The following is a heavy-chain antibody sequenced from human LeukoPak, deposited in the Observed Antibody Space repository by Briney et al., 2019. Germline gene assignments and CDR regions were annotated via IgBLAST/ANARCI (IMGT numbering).Heavy chain of an antibody. Sequence: GGSLRLSCVASGFSFSYHGMNWVRLAPGKGLEWVSVIYSGGSTYYADSVKGRFTISRDNSKNTLYLQMNSLRAEDTAVYYCARGLFEYYYYMDVWGKGTTVTISS. J-gene: IGHJ6*03. CDR2: IYSGGST. V-gene: IGHV3-53*01. CDR1: GFSFSYHG. CDR3: ARGLFEYYYYMDV.